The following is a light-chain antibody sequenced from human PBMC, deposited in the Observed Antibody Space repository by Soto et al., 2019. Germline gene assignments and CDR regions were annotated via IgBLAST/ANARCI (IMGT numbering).Light chain of an antibody. CDR2: AAS. CDR1: QGISNY. J-gene: IGKJ4*01. V-gene: IGKV1-27*01. CDR3: QKYNSAPQLT. Sequence: DIQMTQSPSSLSASVGDRVTITCRASQGISNYLAWYQQKPGKVPKLLIYAASTLQSGVPSRFSGSRSGTDFTLTISSLQPEDVATYYCQKYNSAPQLTFGGGTKVEIK.